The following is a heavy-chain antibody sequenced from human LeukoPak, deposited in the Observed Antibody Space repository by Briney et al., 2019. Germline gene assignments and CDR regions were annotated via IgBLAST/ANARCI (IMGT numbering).Heavy chain of an antibody. CDR2: IIPIFGTA. J-gene: IGHJ4*02. V-gene: IGHV1-69*05. D-gene: IGHD2-15*01. CDR3: ARDFEDCSGGSCLYYFDY. CDR1: GYTFTGYY. Sequence: GASVKVSCKASGYTFTGYYMHWVRQAPGQGLEWMGRIIPIFGTANYAQKFQGRVTITTDESTSTAYMELSSLRSEDTAVYYCARDFEDCSGGSCLYYFDYWGQGTLVTVSS.